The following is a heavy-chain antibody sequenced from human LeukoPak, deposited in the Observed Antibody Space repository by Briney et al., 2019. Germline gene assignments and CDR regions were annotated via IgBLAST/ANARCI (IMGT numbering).Heavy chain of an antibody. D-gene: IGHD3-3*01. V-gene: IGHV1-69*02. CDR2: IIPIFGIA. Sequence: SVKVSCKASGGTFSSYSISWVRQAPGQGLEWMGRIIPIFGIANYAQKFQGRVTITADKSTSTAYMELSSLRYEDTAVYYCASPIRFLEWSYFDYWGQGTLVTVSS. CDR3: ASPIRFLEWSYFDY. CDR1: GGTFSSYS. J-gene: IGHJ4*02.